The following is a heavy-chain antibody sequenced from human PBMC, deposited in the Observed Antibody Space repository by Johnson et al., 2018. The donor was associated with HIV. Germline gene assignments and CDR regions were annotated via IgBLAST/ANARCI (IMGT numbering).Heavy chain of an antibody. CDR1: GFTFSSYD. D-gene: IGHD6-13*01. CDR2: ISYDGSSK. CDR3: ATRQQLVPGAFDI. Sequence: QVLLVESGGDLVQPGGSLRLSCAASGFTFSSYDMHWVRQATGKGLEWVAVISYDGSSKYYAESLKGRISISRDNSKNTLYLQMNSLRAEDTAVYYCATRQQLVPGAFDIWGQGTMVTVSS. J-gene: IGHJ3*02. V-gene: IGHV3-30-3*01.